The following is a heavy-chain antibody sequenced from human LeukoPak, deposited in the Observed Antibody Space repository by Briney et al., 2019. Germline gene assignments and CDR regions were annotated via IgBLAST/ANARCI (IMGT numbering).Heavy chain of an antibody. D-gene: IGHD1-26*01. J-gene: IGHJ3*02. CDR1: GFTFSSYS. Sequence: SGGSLRLSCAASGFTFSSYSMNWVRQAPGKGLEWVSSISSSSSYIYYADSVKGRFTISRDNAKNSLYLQMNSLRAEDTAVYYCARGGLVGARDLNAFDIWGQGTMVTVSS. CDR3: ARGGLVGARDLNAFDI. CDR2: ISSSSSYI. V-gene: IGHV3-21*01.